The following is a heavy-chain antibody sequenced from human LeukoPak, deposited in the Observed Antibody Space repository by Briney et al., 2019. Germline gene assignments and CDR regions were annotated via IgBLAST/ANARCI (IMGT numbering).Heavy chain of an antibody. CDR3: ARDGKDYYDSSGYYYPYY. CDR2: ISYDGSNK. D-gene: IGHD3-22*01. V-gene: IGHV3-30*03. CDR1: GFTFSSYS. J-gene: IGHJ4*02. Sequence: GGSLRLSCAASGFTFSSYSMNWVRQAPGKGLEWVAVISYDGSNKYYADSVKGRFTISRDNSKNTLYLQMNSLRAEDTAVYYCARDGKDYYDSSGYYYPYYWGQGTLVTVSS.